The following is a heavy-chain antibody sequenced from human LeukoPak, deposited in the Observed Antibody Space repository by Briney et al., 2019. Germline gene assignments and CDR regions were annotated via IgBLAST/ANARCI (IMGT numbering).Heavy chain of an antibody. V-gene: IGHV4-59*01. CDR3: ARGGGYASPIGY. J-gene: IGHJ4*02. D-gene: IGHD5-12*01. CDR1: GGSISTYY. CDR2: IHHSGST. Sequence: SETLSLTCTLSGGSISTYYWSWIRQPPGKGLEWIGYIHHSGSTNYNPSLKSQVTISVDTSKNQFSLKLSSVTAADTAVYYCARGGGYASPIGYWGQGALVTVSS.